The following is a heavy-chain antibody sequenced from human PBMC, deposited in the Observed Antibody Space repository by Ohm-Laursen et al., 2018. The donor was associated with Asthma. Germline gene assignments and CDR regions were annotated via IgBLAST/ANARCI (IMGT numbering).Heavy chain of an antibody. J-gene: IGHJ3*02. CDR2: ISTASSFI. CDR3: AAGATHDAFDI. Sequence: SLRLSCAASGYTFSRYSIHWVRQIPGKGLEWVASISTASSFIYYADSVRGRFTTSRDNARNSVYLQMNSLRAEDTAVYYCAAGATHDAFDIWGQGTMVTVSS. CDR1: GYTFSRYS. V-gene: IGHV3-21*01. D-gene: IGHD1-26*01.